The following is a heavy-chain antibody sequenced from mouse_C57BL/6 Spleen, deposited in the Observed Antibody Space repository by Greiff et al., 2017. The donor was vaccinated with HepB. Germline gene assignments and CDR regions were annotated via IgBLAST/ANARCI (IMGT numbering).Heavy chain of an antibody. Sequence: QVQLQQPGAELVKPGASVKLSCKASGYTFTSYWMQWVKQRPGQGLEWIGEIDPSDSYTNYNQKFKGKATLTVDTSSSTAYMQRSSLTSEDSAVYYCARRGVVATSDCWGQGTTLTVSS. V-gene: IGHV1-50*01. D-gene: IGHD1-1*01. CDR1: GYTFTSYW. CDR3: ARRGVVATSDC. J-gene: IGHJ2*01. CDR2: IDPSDSYT.